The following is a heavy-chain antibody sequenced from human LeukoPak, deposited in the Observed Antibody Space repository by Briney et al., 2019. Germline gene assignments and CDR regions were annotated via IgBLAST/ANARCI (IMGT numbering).Heavy chain of an antibody. CDR1: GGSISSSSYY. CDR3: ARGDGYNSVHCNY. J-gene: IGHJ4*02. V-gene: IGHV4-39*07. D-gene: IGHD5-24*01. Sequence: PSETLSLTCTVSGGSISSSSYYWGWIRQPPGKGLEWIGSIYYSGSTYYNPSLKSRVTISVDTSKNQFSLKLSSVTAADTAVYYCARGDGYNSVHCNYWGQGTLVTVSS. CDR2: IYYSGST.